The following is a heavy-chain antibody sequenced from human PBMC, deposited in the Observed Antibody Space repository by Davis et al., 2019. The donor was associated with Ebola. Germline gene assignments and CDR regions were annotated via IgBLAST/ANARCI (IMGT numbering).Heavy chain of an antibody. CDR3: ARDGVSLDI. V-gene: IGHV4-59*02. Sequence: MPSETLSLTCTVSSGSVSPFYWSRIRQSPGKGLEWIGYISSTGKTAYHPSLKSRVSMFVDTSNNQFSLSLQSVTADDTAVYYCARDGVSLDIWGQGTVVTVSS. J-gene: IGHJ3*02. CDR1: SGSVSPFY. CDR2: ISSTGKT.